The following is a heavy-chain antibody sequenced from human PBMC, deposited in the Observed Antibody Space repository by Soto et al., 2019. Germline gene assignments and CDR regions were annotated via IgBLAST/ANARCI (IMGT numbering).Heavy chain of an antibody. CDR1: GFSLSTSGVG. V-gene: IGHV2-5*02. J-gene: IGHJ3*02. D-gene: IGHD6-13*01. CDR3: AHSRYSSSWRTFDI. Sequence: SGPRLVNPTQTLTLTCTFSGFSLSTSGVGVGRIRQPPGKALEWLALIYWDDDKHYSPSLKTRLTITKDTSRNQVVLTMTNMDPVDTATYYCAHSRYSSSWRTFDIWGQGTMVTVSS. CDR2: IYWDDDK.